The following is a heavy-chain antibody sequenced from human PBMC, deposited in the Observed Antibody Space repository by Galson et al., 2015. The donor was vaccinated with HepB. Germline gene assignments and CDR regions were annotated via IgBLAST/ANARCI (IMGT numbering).Heavy chain of an antibody. CDR2: TYYRSKWYN. Sequence: AISGDSVSSNSAAWNWIRQSPSRGLEWLGRTYYRSKWYNDYAVSVKSRITINPDTSKNQFSLQLNSVTPEDTAVYYCARGPEGGTARGCFDYWGQGTLVTVSP. J-gene: IGHJ4*02. D-gene: IGHD6-6*01. CDR1: GDSVSSNSAA. V-gene: IGHV6-1*01. CDR3: ARGPEGGTARGCFDY.